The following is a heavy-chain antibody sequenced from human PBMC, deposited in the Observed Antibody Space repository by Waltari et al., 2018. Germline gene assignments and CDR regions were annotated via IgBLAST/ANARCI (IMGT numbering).Heavy chain of an antibody. J-gene: IGHJ4*02. CDR1: GYIFTNYY. V-gene: IGHV1-46*04. CDR3: ARAGAVRGRYYFDY. D-gene: IGHD3-10*01. CDR2: INPSGGST. Sequence: QVQLVQSGAEVKKPGASVNVSCKASGYIFTNYYVHWVRQAPGQGLEWMGIINPSGGSTRNAQKVQGRVTMTRDTSTSTVHMEMSSLRSEDTAVYYCARAGAVRGRYYFDYWGQGSLVTVSS.